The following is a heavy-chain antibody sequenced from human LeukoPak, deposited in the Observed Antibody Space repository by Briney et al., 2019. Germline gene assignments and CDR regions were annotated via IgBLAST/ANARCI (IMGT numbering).Heavy chain of an antibody. D-gene: IGHD3-16*01. V-gene: IGHV4-34*01. CDR2: INHSGST. J-gene: IGHJ4*02. CDR1: GGSFSGYY. CDR3: ARGWYVLTFFDY. Sequence: SETLSLTCAVYGGSFSGYYWSWIRQPPGKGLEWIGEINHSGSTNYNPSLKSRVTISVDTSNNQFSLKLSSVTAADTAVYYCARGWYVLTFFDYWGQGTLVTVSS.